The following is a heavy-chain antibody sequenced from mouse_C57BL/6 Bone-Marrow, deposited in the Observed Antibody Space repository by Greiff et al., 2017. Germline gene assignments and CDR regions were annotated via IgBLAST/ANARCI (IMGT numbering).Heavy chain of an antibody. J-gene: IGHJ4*01. V-gene: IGHV1-18*01. CDR3: ARGSMVTTRYAMDY. CDR1: GYTFTDYN. CDR2: INPNNGGT. D-gene: IGHD2-2*01. Sequence: VHVKQSGPELVKPGASVKIPCKASGYTFTDYNMDWVKQSHGKSLEWIGDINPNNGGTIYNQKFKGKATLTVDKSSSTAYMELRSLTSEDTAVYYCARGSMVTTRYAMDYWGQGTSVTVSS.